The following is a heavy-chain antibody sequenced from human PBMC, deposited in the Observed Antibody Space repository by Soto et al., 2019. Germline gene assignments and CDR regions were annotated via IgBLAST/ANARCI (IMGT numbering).Heavy chain of an antibody. CDR3: ARDGVDCSGGSCFDWFDP. Sequence: SETLSLTCTVSGGSISSYYWSWIRQPPGKGLEWIGYIYYSGSTNYNPSLKSRVTISVDTSKNQFSLKLSSVTAADTAVHYCARDGVDCSGGSCFDWFDPWGQGTLVTVS. CDR2: IYYSGST. J-gene: IGHJ5*02. CDR1: GGSISSYY. D-gene: IGHD2-15*01. V-gene: IGHV4-59*01.